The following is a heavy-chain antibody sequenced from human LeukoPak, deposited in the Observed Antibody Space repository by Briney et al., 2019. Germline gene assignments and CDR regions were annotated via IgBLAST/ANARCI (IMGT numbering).Heavy chain of an antibody. CDR3: ARTIGYRRQSSFDY. CDR2: IYYSGST. J-gene: IGHJ4*02. V-gene: IGHV4-39*01. D-gene: IGHD5-18*01. Sequence: KGLEXIGXIYYSGSTYYNPSLKSRVTISVDTSKNQFSLKLSSVTAADTAVYYCARTIGYRRQSSFDYWGQGTLVTVSS.